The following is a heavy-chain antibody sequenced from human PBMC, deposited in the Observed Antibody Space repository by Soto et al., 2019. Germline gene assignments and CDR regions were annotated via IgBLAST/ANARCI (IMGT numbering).Heavy chain of an antibody. CDR3: ARARGSSWYDGSYYYGMDV. Sequence: SETLSLTCTVSGISIRDHYWSWIRQPPGKGLEWIGYIYYSGSTNYNPSLKSRVTISVDTSKNQFSLKLSSVTAADTAVYYCARARGSSWYDGSYYYGMDVWGQGTTVTVSS. D-gene: IGHD6-13*01. V-gene: IGHV4-59*11. J-gene: IGHJ6*02. CDR1: GISIRDHY. CDR2: IYYSGST.